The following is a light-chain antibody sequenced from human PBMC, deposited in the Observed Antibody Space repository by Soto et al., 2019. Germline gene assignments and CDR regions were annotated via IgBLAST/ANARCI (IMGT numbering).Light chain of an antibody. J-gene: IGLJ3*02. V-gene: IGLV8-61*01. CDR3: MLYMGGGISV. Sequence: QTVVTQEPSFSVSPGGTVTLTCGLSSGSVSTSYYPSWYQQTPGQAPRTLIYNTSTHSSGVPDRFSGSILGNKAALTITGAQADDESDYYCMLYMGGGISVFGGGTKLTVL. CDR2: NTS. CDR1: SGSVSTSYY.